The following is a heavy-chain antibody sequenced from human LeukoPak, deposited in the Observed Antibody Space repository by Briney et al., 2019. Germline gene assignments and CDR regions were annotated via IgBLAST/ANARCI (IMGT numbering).Heavy chain of an antibody. J-gene: IGHJ4*02. D-gene: IGHD4-17*01. V-gene: IGHV3-23*01. CDR2: ISGSGGST. CDR1: GFTFSSYA. CDR3: AKERQTGDYFTSDF. Sequence: GGSLRLSCAASGFTFSSYAMSWVRQAPGKGLEWVSAISGSGGSTYYADSVKGQFTISRDNSKSTVYLQMNSLRADDTAVYYCAKERQTGDYFTSDFWGQGTLVTVSS.